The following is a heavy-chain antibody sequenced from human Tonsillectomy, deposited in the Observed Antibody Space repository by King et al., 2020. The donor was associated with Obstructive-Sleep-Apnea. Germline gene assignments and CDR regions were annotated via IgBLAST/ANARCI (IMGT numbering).Heavy chain of an antibody. CDR3: AKDLFPDAYNSGFDY. V-gene: IGHV3-30*02. J-gene: IGHJ4*02. Sequence: QVQLVESGGRVVQPGGSLRLSCAASGFTFTTYGMHWVRQAPGKGLEWVAFIRYDGSNKYYEDSVKGRFTISRDNSKNTLYLQMNSLRAEDTAVYYCAKDLFPDAYNSGFDYWGQGTLVTVSS. CDR2: IRYDGSNK. CDR1: GFTFTTYG. D-gene: IGHD1-1*01.